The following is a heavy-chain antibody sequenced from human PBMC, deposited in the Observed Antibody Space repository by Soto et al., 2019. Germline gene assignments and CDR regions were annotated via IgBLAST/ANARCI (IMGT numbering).Heavy chain of an antibody. CDR1: GFTFSIYW. J-gene: IGHJ6*02. V-gene: IGHV3-7*03. Sequence: GALEVACSASGFTFSIYWMSWVRQAPGKGLEWVANIKQDGSEKYYVDSVKGRFTISRDNAKNSLYLQMNSLRDEDTAVYYCARVLGDSSRVDTAMDYYYGMDVWGQGTTVTVSS. CDR3: ARVLGDSSRVDTAMDYYYGMDV. D-gene: IGHD5-18*01. CDR2: IKQDGSEK.